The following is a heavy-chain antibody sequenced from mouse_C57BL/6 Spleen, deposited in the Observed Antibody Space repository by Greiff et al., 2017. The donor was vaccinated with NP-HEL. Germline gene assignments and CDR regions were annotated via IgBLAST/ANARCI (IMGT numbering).Heavy chain of an antibody. CDR2: ISSGGSYT. CDR1: GFTFSSYG. V-gene: IGHV5-6*01. Sequence: EVMLVESGGDLVKPGGSLKLSCAASGFTFSSYGMSWVRQTPDKRLEWVATISSGGSYTYYPASVKGRFTISRDNAKNTLYLQMSSLKSEDTAMYYCARHEERVYAMDYWGQGTSVTVSS. J-gene: IGHJ4*01. CDR3: ARHEERVYAMDY.